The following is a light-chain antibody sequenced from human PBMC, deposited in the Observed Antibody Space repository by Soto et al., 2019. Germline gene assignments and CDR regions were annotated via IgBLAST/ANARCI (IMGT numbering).Light chain of an antibody. Sequence: EIVLTQSPATLSLSPGERATLSCRASQSVSSYLAWYQQKPGQAPRLLIYDASNRATGIPARFSGSGSGTDFTLTISGLEPEDSAVYYCQQARTFGQGTKVEIK. V-gene: IGKV3-11*01. CDR1: QSVSSY. CDR2: DAS. CDR3: QQART. J-gene: IGKJ1*01.